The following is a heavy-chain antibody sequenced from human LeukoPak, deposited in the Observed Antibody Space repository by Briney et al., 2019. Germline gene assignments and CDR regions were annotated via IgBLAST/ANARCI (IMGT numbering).Heavy chain of an antibody. J-gene: IGHJ4*02. Sequence: SVKVSCKASGGTFSSYAISWVRQAPGQGLEWMGGIIPIFGTANYAQKFQGRVTITADKSTSTAYMELSSLRSEDTAVYYCARRYCSSTSCYAGWYFDYWGQGTLVTVSS. CDR3: ARRYCSSTSCYAGWYFDY. V-gene: IGHV1-69*06. CDR2: IIPIFGTA. D-gene: IGHD2-2*01. CDR1: GGTFSSYA.